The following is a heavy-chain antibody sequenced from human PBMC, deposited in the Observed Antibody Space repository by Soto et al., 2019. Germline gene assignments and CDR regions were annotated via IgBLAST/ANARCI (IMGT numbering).Heavy chain of an antibody. CDR3: ARDLGGLPDY. CDR2: INAGNGNT. Sequence: ASVKVSCKASGYTFTSYAMHWVSQEHGQRLEWMGWINAGNGNTKYSQKFQGRVTITRDTSASTAYMELSSLRFDDTPVYYCARDLGGLPDYWGHGTLVTVSS. J-gene: IGHJ4*01. CDR1: GYTFTSYA. V-gene: IGHV1-3*01.